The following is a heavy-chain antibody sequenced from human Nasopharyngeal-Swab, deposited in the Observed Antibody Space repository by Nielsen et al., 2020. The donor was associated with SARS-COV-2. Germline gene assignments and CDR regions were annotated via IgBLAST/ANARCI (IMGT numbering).Heavy chain of an antibody. V-gene: IGHV4-34*01. J-gene: IGHJ6*02. D-gene: IGHD3-3*01. CDR1: GESFSGHY. Sequence: SETLSLTCAVYGESFSGHYWSWIRQPPGKGLEWIGEIYHSGSTNYNPSLKRRVTISVDTSKSQFSLKLSSVTAADTAVYYCARDMYYDFWSGYLTHYYYYGMDVWGQGTTVTVSS. CDR3: ARDMYYDFWSGYLTHYYYYGMDV. CDR2: IYHSGST.